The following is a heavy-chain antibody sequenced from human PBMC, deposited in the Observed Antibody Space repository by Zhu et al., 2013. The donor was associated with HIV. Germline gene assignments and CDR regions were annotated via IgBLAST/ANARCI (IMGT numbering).Heavy chain of an antibody. CDR3: ARVAYYDSSGYLTARNAFDI. J-gene: IGHJ3*02. CDR1: GGTFSSYA. CDR2: IIPIFGTA. Sequence: QVQLVQSGAEVKKPGSSVKVSCKASGGTFSSYAISWVRQAPGQGLEWMGGIIPIFGTANYAQKFQGRVTITADESTSTAYMELSSLRSEDTAVYYCARVAYYDSSGYLTARNAFDIWAKGQWSPSLQ. V-gene: IGHV1-69*01. D-gene: IGHD3-22*01.